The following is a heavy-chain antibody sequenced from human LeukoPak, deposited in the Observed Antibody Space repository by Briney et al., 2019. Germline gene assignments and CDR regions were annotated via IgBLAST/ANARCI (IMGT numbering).Heavy chain of an antibody. D-gene: IGHD3-22*01. CDR2: SNPNSCGT. J-gene: IGHJ4*02. CDR1: GYTFTGYY. Sequence: ASVKVSCKVSGYTFTGYYMHWVRRAPGQGLEWMGWSNPNSCGTNYAQKSQARVTMTRDTSITTAYMELSRLRSDDTAVYYCARAFDSSGYYYLRYDYWGQGTLVTASP. CDR3: ARAFDSSGYYYLRYDY. V-gene: IGHV1-2*02.